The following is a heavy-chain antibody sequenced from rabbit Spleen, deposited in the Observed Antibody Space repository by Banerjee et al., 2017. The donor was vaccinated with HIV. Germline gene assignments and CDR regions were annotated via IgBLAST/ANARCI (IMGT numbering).Heavy chain of an antibody. CDR2: IYTGGSGGI. CDR1: GFDLSNYYY. J-gene: IGHJ4*01. D-gene: IGHD3-1*01. V-gene: IGHV1S45*01. Sequence: QEQLVESGGGLVQPEASLALTCTASGFDLSNYYYIYWVRQAPGKGLEWIGCIYTGGSGGIYYASWAEGRFTISRTSSTTVTLQMTSLTAADTATYFCARDLATVVGWNFNLWGPGTLVTVS. CDR3: ARDLATVVGWNFNL.